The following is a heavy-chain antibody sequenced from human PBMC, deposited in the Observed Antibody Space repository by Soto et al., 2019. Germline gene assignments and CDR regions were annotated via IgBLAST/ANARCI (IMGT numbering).Heavy chain of an antibody. V-gene: IGHV1-3*01. D-gene: IGHD3-22*01. CDR3: ARGGYFDSSNYLAY. Sequence: ATVKVSCKASGYTFTSYGINWVRQAPGRGLEWMGWINPGNGNTKYSQQFQGRVIIDRDTSASTAYMELSSLRSEDTAVYYCARGGYFDSSNYLAYWGLGTLVTVSS. CDR1: GYTFTSYG. CDR2: INPGNGNT. J-gene: IGHJ4*02.